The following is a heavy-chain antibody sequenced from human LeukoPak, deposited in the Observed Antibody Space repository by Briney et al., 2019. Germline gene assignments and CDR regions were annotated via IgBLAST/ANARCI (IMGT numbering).Heavy chain of an antibody. CDR1: GGSISSNTYY. D-gene: IGHD3-22*01. CDR3: ARGGRAQYYHDSSGYYNWFDP. J-gene: IGHJ5*02. Sequence: SETLSLTCTVSGGSISSNTYYWGWIRQSPGKGLEWIGTIHYSGTTYYNPSLKSRVTVSVDTSKNQFSLKLGSVTAADTAVYYCARGGRAQYYHDSSGYYNWFDPWGQGTLVTVSS. CDR2: IHYSGTT. V-gene: IGHV4-39*07.